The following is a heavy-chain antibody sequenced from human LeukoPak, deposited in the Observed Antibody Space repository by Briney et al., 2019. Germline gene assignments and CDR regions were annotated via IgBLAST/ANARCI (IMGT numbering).Heavy chain of an antibody. CDR3: ARGAEYYYDSSGYFPFDY. J-gene: IGHJ4*02. CDR2: ITSSGHI. Sequence: GGSLRLSCAASGFTFSSYSVNWVRQAPGKGLEWVSSITSSGHIYYADSVKGRFTISRDNAENSLFLQMNSLRAEDTAVYYCARGAEYYYDSSGYFPFDYWGQGTLVTVPS. V-gene: IGHV3-21*01. D-gene: IGHD3-22*01. CDR1: GFTFSSYS.